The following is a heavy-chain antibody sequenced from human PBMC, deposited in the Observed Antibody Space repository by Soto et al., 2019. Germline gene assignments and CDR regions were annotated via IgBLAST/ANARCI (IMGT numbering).Heavy chain of an antibody. CDR3: ASDIFKTGATGVFDI. Sequence: ELQLVESGGGLVQPGGSLRLSCAASGFTVSGNYMSWVRQAPGQGLEWVSVIYAAGSTYYIDSVNGRFTISRDNSKNTLYLQMNSLRAEDTAVYYCASDIFKTGATGVFDIWGQGTRVTVSS. J-gene: IGHJ3*02. CDR1: GFTVSGNY. D-gene: IGHD1-1*01. V-gene: IGHV3-66*01. CDR2: IYAAGST.